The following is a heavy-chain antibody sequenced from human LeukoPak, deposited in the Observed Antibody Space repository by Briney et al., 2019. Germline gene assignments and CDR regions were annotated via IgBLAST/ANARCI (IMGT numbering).Heavy chain of an antibody. CDR3: ARTATDTGEFDY. J-gene: IGHJ4*02. Sequence: PGGSLRLSCAASGFTFSSYSMNWVRQAPGKGLECVSSISSSSSSIYYADSVKGRFTISRDDAKNALYLQMNSLRAEDTAVYYCARTATDTGEFDYWGQGTLVTVSS. CDR2: ISSSSSSI. V-gene: IGHV3-21*01. CDR1: GFTFSSYS. D-gene: IGHD6-13*01.